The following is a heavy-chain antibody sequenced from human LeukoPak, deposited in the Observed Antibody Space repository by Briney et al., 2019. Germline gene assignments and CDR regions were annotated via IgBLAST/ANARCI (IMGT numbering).Heavy chain of an antibody. CDR1: GFTFTTYA. CDR3: AKAADTAFSPPLFDVFDI. J-gene: IGHJ3*02. V-gene: IGHV3-30*18. CDR2: ISYDGSHK. D-gene: IGHD2/OR15-2a*01. Sequence: GGSLRLSCAASGFTFTTYAIHWVRQAPGKGLEWVAVISYDGSHKYYGDSVKGRFTISRDNSKNTLYLQMNSLIVEDTAVYHCAKAADTAFSPPLFDVFDIWGQGKMVTVFS.